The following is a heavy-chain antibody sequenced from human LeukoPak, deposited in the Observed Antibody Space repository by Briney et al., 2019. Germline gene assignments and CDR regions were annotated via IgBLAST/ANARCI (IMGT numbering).Heavy chain of an antibody. D-gene: IGHD5-18*01. Sequence: GGSLRLSCAASGFTFSSYWMHWVRQTPGKGLVWVSRIKSDGSTIYADSVKGRFTISRDNAKNTLYLQMNSLRAEDTAVYYCAARWGYNAFDIWGHGTMVTVSS. CDR3: AARWGYNAFDI. CDR2: IKSDGST. CDR1: GFTFSSYW. V-gene: IGHV3-74*01. J-gene: IGHJ3*02.